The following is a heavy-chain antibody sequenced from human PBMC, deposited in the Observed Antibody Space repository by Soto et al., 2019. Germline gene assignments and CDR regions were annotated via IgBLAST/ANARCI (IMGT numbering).Heavy chain of an antibody. D-gene: IGHD3-22*01. J-gene: IGHJ4*02. CDR1: GFTFTSYG. V-gene: IGHV3-33*01. CDR2: IWYDGNSK. Sequence: GGSLSLSCAASGFTFTSYGMHWVRQAPGKGLEWVAGIWYDGNSKYYEDSVKGRFTISRDNSKNTLYLEMNSLRGDDTAVYYCARENYYDTSGLDSWGQGTLVTVSS. CDR3: ARENYYDTSGLDS.